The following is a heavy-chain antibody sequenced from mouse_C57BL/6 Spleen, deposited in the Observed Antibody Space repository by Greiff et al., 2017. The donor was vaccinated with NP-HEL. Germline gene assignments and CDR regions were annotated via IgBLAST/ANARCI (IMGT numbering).Heavy chain of an antibody. Sequence: QVQLQQPGAELVRPGSSVKLSCKASGYTFTSYWIHWVKQRPIQGLEWIGNIDPSDSETHYNQKFKDKATLTVDKSSSTAYMQLSSLTSEDSAVYYCARWGYNAMDYWGQGTSVTVSS. CDR1: GYTFTSYW. CDR2: IDPSDSET. J-gene: IGHJ4*01. D-gene: IGHD1-3*01. V-gene: IGHV1-52*01. CDR3: ARWGYNAMDY.